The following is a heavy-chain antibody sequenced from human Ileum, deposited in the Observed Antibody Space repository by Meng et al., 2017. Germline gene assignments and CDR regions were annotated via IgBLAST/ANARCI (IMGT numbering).Heavy chain of an antibody. V-gene: IGHV4-30-4*01. D-gene: IGHD3-22*01. CDR1: VGSISSGDYY. Sequence: QVQPQESGPGLVKPSQSLSLTCTVAVGSISSGDYYWSWIRQPPGKGLEWIGYIYYSGSTYYNPSLKSRLTISVDTSKNQFSLKLSSVTAADTAVYYCARDRDSSGYYPYWGQGTLVTVSS. CDR2: IYYSGST. CDR3: ARDRDSSGYYPY. J-gene: IGHJ4*02.